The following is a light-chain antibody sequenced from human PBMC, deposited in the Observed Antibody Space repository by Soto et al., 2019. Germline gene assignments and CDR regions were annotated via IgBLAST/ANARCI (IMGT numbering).Light chain of an antibody. CDR3: QQSYSTLTWT. CDR2: EAS. CDR1: QTVSSS. J-gene: IGKJ1*01. V-gene: IGKV3-11*01. Sequence: EIVLTQSPATLSLSPGERATLSCRASQTVSSSLAWYQQKPGQAPRLLIYEASNRATGIPARFSGSGSGADFTLTISSLEPEDFATYYCQQSYSTLTWTFGQGTKVEIK.